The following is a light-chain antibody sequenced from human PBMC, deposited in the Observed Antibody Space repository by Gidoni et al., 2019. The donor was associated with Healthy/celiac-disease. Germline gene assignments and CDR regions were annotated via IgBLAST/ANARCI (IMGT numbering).Light chain of an antibody. CDR1: QSVSSSY. CDR3: QQYGSSTPIT. CDR2: GAS. Sequence: EIVLTQSPGTLSLSPGERPTLSCRASQSVSSSYLVWYQQKPGQAPRLLIYGASSRATGIPDRFSGSGSGTDFTLTISRLEPEDFAVYYCQQYGSSTPITFGQGTRLEIK. V-gene: IGKV3-20*01. J-gene: IGKJ5*01.